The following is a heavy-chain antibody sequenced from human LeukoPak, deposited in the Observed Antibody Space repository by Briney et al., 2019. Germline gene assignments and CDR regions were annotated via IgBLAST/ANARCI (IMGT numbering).Heavy chain of an antibody. CDR1: GFTFSSYE. D-gene: IGHD2-15*01. CDR2: ISSSGSTI. J-gene: IGHJ3*02. Sequence: GGSLRLSCAASGFTFSSYEMNWVRQAPGKGLEWVSYISSSGSTIYYADSVKGRFTISRDNAKNSLYLQMNSLRAEDTAVYYCARDPGCSGGSCPHTPAFDIWGQGTMVTVSS. V-gene: IGHV3-48*03. CDR3: ARDPGCSGGSCPHTPAFDI.